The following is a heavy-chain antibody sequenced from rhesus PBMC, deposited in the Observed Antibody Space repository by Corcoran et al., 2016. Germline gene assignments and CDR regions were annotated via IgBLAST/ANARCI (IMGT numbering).Heavy chain of an antibody. CDR1: GYSISSGYY. V-gene: IGHV4-122*02. CDR2: ITYSGST. Sequence: QVQLQESGPGLVKPSETLSLTCAVSGYSISSGYYWSWIRQPPGKGLEWIGYITYSGSTSYNPSLKSRVTISRDTSKNQFSLKLSSVTAADTAVYYCARRPGIVGTVRFDYWGQGVLVTVSS. CDR3: ARRPGIVGTVRFDY. D-gene: IGHD5-24*01. J-gene: IGHJ4*01.